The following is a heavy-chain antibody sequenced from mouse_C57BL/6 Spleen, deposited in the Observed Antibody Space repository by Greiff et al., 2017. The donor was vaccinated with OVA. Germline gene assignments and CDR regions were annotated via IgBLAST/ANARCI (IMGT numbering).Heavy chain of an antibody. J-gene: IGHJ1*03. D-gene: IGHD3-2*01. CDR3: ARRDSSGYWYFDV. CDR2: FHPYNDDT. V-gene: IGHV1-47*01. CDR1: GYTFTTYP. Sequence: QVQLQQSGAELVKPGASVKLSCKASGYTFTTYPIEWMKQNHGQSLEWIGNFHPYNDDTKYNEKFKGKATLTVEKSSSTVYLELSRLTSDDSAVYYCARRDSSGYWYFDVWGTGTTVTVSS.